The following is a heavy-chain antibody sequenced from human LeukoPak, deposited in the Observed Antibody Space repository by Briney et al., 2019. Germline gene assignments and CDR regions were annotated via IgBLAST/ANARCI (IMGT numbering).Heavy chain of an antibody. J-gene: IGHJ4*02. D-gene: IGHD3-16*01. Sequence: GGSLRLSCAASGFTFSTYNMNWVRQAPGKGLGWVSSISSSSSFIYYADSVKGRFAVSRDNAKNTLYLQMESLRVEDTAIYYCATDWAWGGFDHWGQGALVTVSS. CDR3: ATDWAWGGFDH. CDR2: ISSSSSFI. CDR1: GFTFSTYN. V-gene: IGHV3-21*01.